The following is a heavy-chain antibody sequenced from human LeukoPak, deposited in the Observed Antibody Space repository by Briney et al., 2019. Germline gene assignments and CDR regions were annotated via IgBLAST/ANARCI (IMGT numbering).Heavy chain of an antibody. V-gene: IGHV3-64*01. CDR2: ISSNGGST. CDR1: GFTFSSYA. D-gene: IGHD2-2*02. CDR3: ARGACSSTSCYTGEFVAFDI. Sequence: GGSLRLSCAAPGFTFSSYAMHWIRQAPGKGLEYVSAISSNGGSTYYANSVKGRFTISRDNSKNTLYLQMGSLRAEDMAVYYCARGACSSTSCYTGEFVAFDIWGQGTMVTVSS. J-gene: IGHJ3*02.